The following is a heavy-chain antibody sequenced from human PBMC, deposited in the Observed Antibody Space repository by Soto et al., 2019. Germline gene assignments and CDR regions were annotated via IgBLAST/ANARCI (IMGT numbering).Heavy chain of an antibody. D-gene: IGHD3-10*01. V-gene: IGHV3-11*01. CDR3: ASDSHAVDLGY. CDR1: GFSFSDSY. Sequence: GGSLRLSCAASGFSFSDSYMSWIRQAPGKGLEWVSYISRGGSVIYYADSVKGRFTISRDDAKNSLYLQMNSLRAEDTAIYYCASDSHAVDLGYWGQETLVTV. CDR2: ISRGGSVI. J-gene: IGHJ4*02.